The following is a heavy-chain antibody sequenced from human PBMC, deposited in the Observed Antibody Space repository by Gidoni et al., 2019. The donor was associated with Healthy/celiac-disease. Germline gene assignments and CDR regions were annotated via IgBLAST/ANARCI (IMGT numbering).Heavy chain of an antibody. CDR2: ISAYNGNT. J-gene: IGHJ6*02. V-gene: IGHV1-18*01. Sequence: QLQLVQSGAEVKKPGASVKVSCKASGYTFTSYGISWVRQAPGQGLEWMGWISAYNGNTNYAQKLQGRVTMTTDTSTRTAYMELRSLRSDDTAVYYCARDIVVVPAAIYYYGMDVWGQGTTVTVSS. D-gene: IGHD2-2*01. CDR3: ARDIVVVPAAIYYYGMDV. CDR1: GYTFTSYG.